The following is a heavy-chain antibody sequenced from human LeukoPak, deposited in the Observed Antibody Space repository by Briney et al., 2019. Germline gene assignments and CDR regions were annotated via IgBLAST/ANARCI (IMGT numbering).Heavy chain of an antibody. Sequence: ASVKVSCKASGYTFTCYYVHWVRQAPGQGLEWMGWINPNSGGTNYAQKFQGRVTMTRDTSISTAYMELSRLRSDDTAVYYCARRGPEKNYYYYYYMDVWGKGTTVTVSS. D-gene: IGHD1-14*01. V-gene: IGHV1-2*02. CDR2: INPNSGGT. CDR3: ARRGPEKNYYYYYYMDV. J-gene: IGHJ6*03. CDR1: GYTFTCYY.